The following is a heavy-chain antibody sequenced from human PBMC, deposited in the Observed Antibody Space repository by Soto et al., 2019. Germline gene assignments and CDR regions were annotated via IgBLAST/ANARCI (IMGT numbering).Heavy chain of an antibody. Sequence: EVQLVESGGGLVKPGGSLRLSCAASGFNFTRYSMNWVRQAPGKGLEWVSSISSTTNYIYYADSMKGRFTVSRDNAKNSVYLEMNSLSAEDTAVYYCARESEDLTSNFDYWGQGTLVTVSS. CDR1: GFNFTRYS. V-gene: IGHV3-21*01. J-gene: IGHJ4*02. CDR3: ARESEDLTSNFDY. CDR2: ISSTTNYI.